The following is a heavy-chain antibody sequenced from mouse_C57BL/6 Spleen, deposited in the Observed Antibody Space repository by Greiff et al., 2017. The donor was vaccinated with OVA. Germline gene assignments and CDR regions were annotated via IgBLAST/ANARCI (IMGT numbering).Heavy chain of an antibody. V-gene: IGHV1-80*01. CDR3: ARRGSNYGGPLDY. J-gene: IGHJ2*01. CDR1: GYAFSSYW. CDR2: LYPGAGDT. Sequence: VQLQQSGAELVKPGASVKISCKASGYAFSSYWMNWVKPRPGKGLECIGQLYPGAGDTHYNGQFNGKATLTADKSSSTAYMQLSSLTSEDSAVYFCARRGSNYGGPLDYRGQGTTLTVSS. D-gene: IGHD2-5*01.